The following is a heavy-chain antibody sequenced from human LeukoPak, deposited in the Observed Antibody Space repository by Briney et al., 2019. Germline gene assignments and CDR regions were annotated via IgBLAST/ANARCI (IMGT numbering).Heavy chain of an antibody. CDR1: GGSFSGYN. Sequence: SETLSLTCAVYGGSFSGYNWRWIRQPPGKGLEWIGEINHSGSTNYNPSLKSRVTISVDTSKNQFSLKLSSVTAADTAVYYCARRVGATFKRAFDYWGQGTLVTVSS. D-gene: IGHD1-26*01. V-gene: IGHV4-34*01. CDR3: ARRVGATFKRAFDY. CDR2: INHSGST. J-gene: IGHJ4*02.